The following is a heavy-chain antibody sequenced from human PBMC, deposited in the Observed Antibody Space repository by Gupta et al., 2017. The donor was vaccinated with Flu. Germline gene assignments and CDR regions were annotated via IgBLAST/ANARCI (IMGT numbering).Heavy chain of an antibody. Sequence: FIGYYIHWVRQAPGQGLEWLGWINPDSGGTNYAQKFHGRVTMTRDTSITTAYMELSGLTSDDTAMYYCARDEVNTPLDLDYWGQGTLLSVSS. CDR2: INPDSGGT. D-gene: IGHD5-18*01. CDR1: FIGYY. V-gene: IGHV1-2*02. J-gene: IGHJ4*02. CDR3: ARDEVNTPLDLDY.